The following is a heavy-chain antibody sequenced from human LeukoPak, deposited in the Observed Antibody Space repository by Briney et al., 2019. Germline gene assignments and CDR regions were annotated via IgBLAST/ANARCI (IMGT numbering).Heavy chain of an antibody. D-gene: IGHD3-16*02. Sequence: GSLRLSCAASGFTFSSYSMNWVRQAPGKGLEYVSAISSNGGSTYYADSVKGRFTISRDNSKNTLYLQMSSLKAEDTAVYYCVKGSSNVWGSYRPRHVYWGQGTLVTVSS. V-gene: IGHV3-64D*06. CDR1: GFTFSSYS. CDR3: VKGSSNVWGSYRPRHVY. J-gene: IGHJ4*02. CDR2: ISSNGGST.